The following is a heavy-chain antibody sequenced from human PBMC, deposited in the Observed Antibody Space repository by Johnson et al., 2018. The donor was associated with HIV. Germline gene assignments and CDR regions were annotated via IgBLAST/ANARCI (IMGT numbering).Heavy chain of an antibody. D-gene: IGHD1-1*01. CDR2: ISYDGGNK. CDR1: GFTFSSYP. J-gene: IGHJ3*02. V-gene: IGHV3-30*04. Sequence: QEQLEESGGGVVQPEMSLRLACAASGFTFSSYPMHWVRQAPGKGLEWVAVISYDGGNKYYTDSVKGRFTISRDNSKNRLYLQMNSLRAEDTAVYFCARGVEQQLGVVDAFDIWGQGTMVIVSS. CDR3: ARGVEQQLGVVDAFDI.